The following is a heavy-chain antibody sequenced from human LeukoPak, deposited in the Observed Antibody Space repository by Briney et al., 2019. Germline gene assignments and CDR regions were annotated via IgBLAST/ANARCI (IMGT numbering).Heavy chain of an antibody. J-gene: IGHJ6*02. CDR2: MHYSGSS. D-gene: IGHD2-15*01. CDR1: GGSISSRNSY. CDR3: ARDRAEYCSGGSCYSDYYYYGMDV. V-gene: IGHV4-39*07. Sequence: SETLSLTCTVSGGSISSRNSYWGWIRQPPGKGLEWIGSMHYSGSSYHKLSLKSRVTISVDTSKNQFSLKLSSVTAADTAVYYCARDRAEYCSGGSCYSDYYYYGMDVWGQGTTVTVSS.